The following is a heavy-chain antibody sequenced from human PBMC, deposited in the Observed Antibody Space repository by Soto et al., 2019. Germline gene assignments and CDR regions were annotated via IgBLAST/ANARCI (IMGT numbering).Heavy chain of an antibody. CDR1: GFTCSFCA. D-gene: IGHD6-19*01. CDR3: ATDIAVADPYFDY. Sequence: PGGSLRLSCAASGFTCSFCAMNWVRQAPGKGLEWVSSISDSGGSTYYADSVKGRFTISRDNSKNTLYLQMNSLRVEDTAVYYCATDIAVADPYFDYWGQGTLVTVS. J-gene: IGHJ4*02. CDR2: ISDSGGST. V-gene: IGHV3-23*01.